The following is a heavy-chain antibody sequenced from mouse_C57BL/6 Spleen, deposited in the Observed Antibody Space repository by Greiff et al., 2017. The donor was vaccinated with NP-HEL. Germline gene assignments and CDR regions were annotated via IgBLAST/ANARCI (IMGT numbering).Heavy chain of an antibody. D-gene: IGHD1-1*01. Sequence: VQLQQSGAELVRPGASVTLSCKASGYTFTDYEMHWVKQTPVHGLEWIGAIDPETGGTAYNQKFKGKAILTADKSSSTAYMELRSLTSEDSAVYYCTRGGSTVVARDYFDYWGQGTTLTVSS. J-gene: IGHJ2*01. V-gene: IGHV1-15*01. CDR1: GYTFTDYE. CDR2: IDPETGGT. CDR3: TRGGSTVVARDYFDY.